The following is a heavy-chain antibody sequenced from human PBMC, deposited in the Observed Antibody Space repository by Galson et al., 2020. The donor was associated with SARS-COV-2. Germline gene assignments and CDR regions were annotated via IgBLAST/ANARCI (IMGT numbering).Heavy chain of an antibody. CDR2: LNLDGSQR. J-gene: IGHJ4*02. Sequence: GESLKISCAASGFTFSDFWMNWVRQAPGKRLEWVANLNLDGSQRYYVDSVKGRFTISRDNAKNSLCLQINSLRAEDTAVYYCARDDDYNTSDYWGQGTLVTVSS. V-gene: IGHV3-7*01. CDR3: ARDDDYNTSDY. D-gene: IGHD4-4*01. CDR1: GFTFSDFW.